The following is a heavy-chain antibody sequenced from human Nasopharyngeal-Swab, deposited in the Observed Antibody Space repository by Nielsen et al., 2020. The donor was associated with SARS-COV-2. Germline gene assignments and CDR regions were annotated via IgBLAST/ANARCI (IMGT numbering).Heavy chain of an antibody. CDR1: GGSISSSSYY. J-gene: IGHJ4*02. CDR3: ARRVGGSYGRDFDY. D-gene: IGHD1-26*01. Sequence: SETLSLTCTVSGGSISSSSYYWGWIRQPPGKGLEWIGSIYYSGSTYYNPSLKSRVTISVDTSKNQFSLKLSSVTAADTAVYYCARRVGGSYGRDFDYWGQGTLVTVSS. V-gene: IGHV4-39*01. CDR2: IYYSGST.